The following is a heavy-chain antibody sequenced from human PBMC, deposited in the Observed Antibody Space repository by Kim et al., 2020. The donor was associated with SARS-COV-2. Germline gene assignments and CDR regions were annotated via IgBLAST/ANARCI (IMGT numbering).Heavy chain of an antibody. D-gene: IGHD3-16*02. CDR2: ISSGGSYI. J-gene: IGHJ3*01. V-gene: IGHV3-21*04. Sequence: GGSLRLSCAASGFTLSSYSMNWVRQAPGKGLEWVSSISSGGSYIYYADSVKGRFTISRDNAKNSLYLQMNSLRAEDTAVYYCARDRGITYRNMAVWGQG. CDR3: ARDRGITYRNMAV. CDR1: GFTLSSYS.